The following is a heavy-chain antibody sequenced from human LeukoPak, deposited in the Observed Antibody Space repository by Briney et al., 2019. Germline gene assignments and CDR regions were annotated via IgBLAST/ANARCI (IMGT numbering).Heavy chain of an antibody. D-gene: IGHD2-21*01. V-gene: IGHV3-15*01. CDR1: GFTFSNAW. J-gene: IGHJ4*02. Sequence: GGSLRLSCAASGFTFSNAWMSWVRQAPGKGLEWVGRIKSKTDGGTTDYAAPVKGRFTISRDDSKNTLLMQINSLKSEDTAVYYCTTGAYISGADHWGQGTLVTVSS. CDR2: IKSKTDGGTT. CDR3: TTGAYISGADH.